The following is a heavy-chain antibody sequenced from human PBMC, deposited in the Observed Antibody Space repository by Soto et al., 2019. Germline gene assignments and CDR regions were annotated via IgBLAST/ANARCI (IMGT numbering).Heavy chain of an antibody. J-gene: IGHJ5*02. Sequence: QVTLKESGPVLVKPTETLTLTCTVSGFSLSNARMGVSWIRQRQGKALEWLAHIFSNDEKSYSTSLKSRLTISKDTSKSQVVLTMTNMDPVDTATYYCARIRGTTKENWFDPWGQATLVTVSS. CDR1: GFSLSNARMG. CDR3: ARIRGTTKENWFDP. D-gene: IGHD1-7*01. CDR2: IFSNDEK. V-gene: IGHV2-26*01.